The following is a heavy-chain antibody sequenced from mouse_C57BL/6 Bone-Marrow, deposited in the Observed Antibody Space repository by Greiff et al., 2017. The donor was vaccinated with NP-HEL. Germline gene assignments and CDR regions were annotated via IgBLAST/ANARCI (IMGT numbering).Heavy chain of an antibody. J-gene: IGHJ2*01. Sequence: LQESGAELVKPGASVKISCKASGYAFSSYWMNWVKQRPGKGLEWIGQIYPGDGDTNYNGKFKGKATLTADKSSSTAYMQLSSLTSEDSAVYFCARRGVTTVVSPPFDYWGQGTTLTVSS. CDR1: GYAFSSYW. CDR2: IYPGDGDT. D-gene: IGHD1-1*01. V-gene: IGHV1-80*01. CDR3: ARRGVTTVVSPPFDY.